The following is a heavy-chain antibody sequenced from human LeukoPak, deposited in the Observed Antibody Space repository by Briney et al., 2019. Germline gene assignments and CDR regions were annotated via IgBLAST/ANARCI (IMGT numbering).Heavy chain of an antibody. CDR2: IKRDGSKK. D-gene: IGHD3-3*01. CDR1: GFTFSNYW. V-gene: IGHV3-7*01. CDR3: ARAGATILTPFDY. Sequence: GGSLRLSCAASGFTFSNYWMTWVRQAPGKGLEWVANIKRDGSKKSYVDSVEGRFTISRDNAKNALYLQMNSLRAEDTAVYYCARAGATILTPFDYWGQGTPVTVSS. J-gene: IGHJ4*02.